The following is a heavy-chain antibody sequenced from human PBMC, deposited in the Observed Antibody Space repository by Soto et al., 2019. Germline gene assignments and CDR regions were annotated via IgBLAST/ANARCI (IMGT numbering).Heavy chain of an antibody. CDR3: ARLYGGMEGTPSNYGYGMDV. D-gene: IGHD2-15*01. V-gene: IGHV5-10-1*01. J-gene: IGHJ6*02. CDR2: IDPNDSYT. Sequence: GESLKISCKGPGYSFTSYGISWVRQMPGKGLECMGRIDPNDSYTTYGPSFQGHVTISIDKSINTAYLQWSSLKASDTAKYYCARLYGGMEGTPSNYGYGMDVWGQGTTVTVSS. CDR1: GYSFTSYG.